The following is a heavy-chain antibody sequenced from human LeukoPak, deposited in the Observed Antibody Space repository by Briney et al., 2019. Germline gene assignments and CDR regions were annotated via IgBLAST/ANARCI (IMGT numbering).Heavy chain of an antibody. D-gene: IGHD2-15*01. Sequence: PSETLSLTCTVSGGSISSYYWSWIRQPPGKGLEWIGYIYYSGSTNYNPSLKSRVTISVDTSKNQSSLKLSSVTAADTAVYYCARDRASGPLDYWGQGTLVTVSS. CDR3: ARDRASGPLDY. V-gene: IGHV4-59*01. CDR1: GGSISSYY. J-gene: IGHJ4*02. CDR2: IYYSGST.